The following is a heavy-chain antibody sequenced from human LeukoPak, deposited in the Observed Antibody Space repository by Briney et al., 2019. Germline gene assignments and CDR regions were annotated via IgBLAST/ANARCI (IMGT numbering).Heavy chain of an antibody. CDR3: AKDLGYSYGYGSDY. D-gene: IGHD5-18*01. CDR1: GFTLSSYS. J-gene: IGHJ4*02. Sequence: GGSLRLSCAASGFTLSSYSMNWVRQAPGKGLEWVLSISSSSSYRYYADSVKGRFTISRDNAKNSLYLQMNSLRAEDTAVYYCAKDLGYSYGYGSDYWGQGTLVTVSS. V-gene: IGHV3-21*04. CDR2: ISSSSSYR.